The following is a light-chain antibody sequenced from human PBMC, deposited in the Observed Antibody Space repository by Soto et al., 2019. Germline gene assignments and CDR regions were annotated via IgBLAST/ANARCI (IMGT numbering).Light chain of an antibody. CDR1: SSDVGGYDR. Sequence: QSVLTQPASVSGSPGQSITISCTGTSSDVGGYDRVSWYQHHPGKAPTLMIYEVNKRPSGVSYRFSGSKSGNTASLTISWLQAEDEADYYCCSSVGGPIWVFGGGTKLTVL. CDR3: CSSVGGPIWV. V-gene: IGLV2-23*02. J-gene: IGLJ3*02. CDR2: EVN.